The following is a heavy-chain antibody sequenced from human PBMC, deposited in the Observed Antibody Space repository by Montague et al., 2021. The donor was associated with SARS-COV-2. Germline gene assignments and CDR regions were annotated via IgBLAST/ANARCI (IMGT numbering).Heavy chain of an antibody. D-gene: IGHD2-2*01. Sequence: WLVCLLFLGNTYYSPSLKSRVAISVDTSKNQFSLKLSSVTAADTAVYYCARHPLGYCSSTSCYVGWGQGTLVTVSS. CDR3: ARHPLGYCSSTSCYVG. CDR2: LLFLGNT. J-gene: IGHJ4*02. V-gene: IGHV4-39*01.